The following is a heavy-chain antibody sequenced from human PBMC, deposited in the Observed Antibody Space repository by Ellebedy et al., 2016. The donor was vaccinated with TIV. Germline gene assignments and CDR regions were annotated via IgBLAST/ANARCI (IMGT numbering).Heavy chain of an antibody. J-gene: IGHJ6*02. V-gene: IGHV3-30*02. CDR2: IRYDGSNK. CDR3: AKGSVGYCNDDSCPNYGMDV. Sequence: GESLKISCAASGFTFSSYGIHWVRQAPGKGLEWVAFIRYDGSNKYYADSVKGRFTISRDNSKNTLYLQMNSLRAEDTAVYYCAKGSVGYCNDDSCPNYGMDVWGQGTTVTVSS. D-gene: IGHD2-15*01. CDR1: GFTFSSYG.